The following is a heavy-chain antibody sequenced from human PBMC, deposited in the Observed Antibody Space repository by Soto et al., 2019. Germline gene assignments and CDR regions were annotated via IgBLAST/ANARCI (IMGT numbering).Heavy chain of an antibody. CDR1: GGSFSGYY. D-gene: IGHD6-6*01. CDR2: INHSGST. V-gene: IGHV4-34*01. J-gene: IGHJ5*02. CDR3: ARVRDIAARPRWFHP. Sequence: SETLSLTCAVYGGSFSGYYWSWIRQPPGKGLEWIGEINHSGSTNYNPSLKSRVTISVDTSKNQFSLKLSSVTAADTAVYYCARVRDIAARPRWFHPWGQATLVTVSS.